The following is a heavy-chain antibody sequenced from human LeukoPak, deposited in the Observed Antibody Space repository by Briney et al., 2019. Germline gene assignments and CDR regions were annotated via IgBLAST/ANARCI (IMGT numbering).Heavy chain of an antibody. J-gene: IGHJ4*02. CDR2: IHYSGSA. V-gene: IGHV4-39*01. CDR1: GGSISNSRYS. CDR3: ARVSFGGYSYGYVDF. D-gene: IGHD5-18*01. Sequence: SETLSLTCTVSGGSISNSRYSWGWIRQPPGKGLEWIGTIHYSGSAYYNPSLKSRVTLSVDTSKNQFSLRLSSVTAADTAVYYCARVSFGGYSYGYVDFWGQGTLVTVSS.